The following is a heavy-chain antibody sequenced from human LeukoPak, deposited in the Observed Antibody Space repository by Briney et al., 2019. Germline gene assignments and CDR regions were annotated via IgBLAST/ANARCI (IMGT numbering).Heavy chain of an antibody. J-gene: IGHJ4*02. V-gene: IGHV3-7*03. D-gene: IGHD7-27*01. CDR1: GFTFSRYW. CDR3: ARTGDSHY. CDR2: IKEDGSEK. Sequence: GGSLRLSCVASGFTFSRYWMSWARQAPGKGLQWVANIKEDGSEKCYVDSVKGRFTISRDNAKNSLYLHMISLRAEDTAVYYCARTGDSHYWGQGTLVTVSS.